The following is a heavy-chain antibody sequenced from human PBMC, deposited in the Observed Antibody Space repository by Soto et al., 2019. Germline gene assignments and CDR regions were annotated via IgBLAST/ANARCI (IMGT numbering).Heavy chain of an antibody. J-gene: IGHJ4*02. CDR2: ISGGGNDR. V-gene: IGHV3-23*01. CDR1: GFTFNDYA. Sequence: SGGSLKLACVASGFTFNDYAMSWVRQAPGKGLERVSAISGGGNDRFYAGYVRGRFSISRDDSRYTLYLHLSTLRADDTVVYLCARSLFIAALDTDHFNSWGRGAPVTVS. D-gene: IGHD6-13*01. CDR3: ARSLFIAALDTDHFNS.